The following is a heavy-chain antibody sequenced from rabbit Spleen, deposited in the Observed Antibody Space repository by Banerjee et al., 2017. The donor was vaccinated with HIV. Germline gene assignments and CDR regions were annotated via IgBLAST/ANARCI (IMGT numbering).Heavy chain of an antibody. D-gene: IGHD7-1*01. CDR2: IDGGSAGTT. CDR1: GFSFTYSDY. V-gene: IGHV1S40*01. CDR3: ARDRDSTGYGGLNL. Sequence: QSLEESGGDLVKPGASLTLTCTASGFSFTYSDYMCWVRQPPGKGPEWIACIDGGSAGTTYYASWAKGRFTISRTWSTPVTLQMTSLTAADTATYFCARDRDSTGYGGLNLWGPGTLVTVS. J-gene: IGHJ4*01.